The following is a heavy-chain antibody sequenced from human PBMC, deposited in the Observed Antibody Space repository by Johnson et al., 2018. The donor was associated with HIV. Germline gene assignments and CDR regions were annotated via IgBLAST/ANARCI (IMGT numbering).Heavy chain of an antibody. CDR3: AKADQIAAAGKGAFDI. CDR2: ISWNSGSI. CDR1: GFTFDEYG. D-gene: IGHD6-13*01. V-gene: IGHV3-9*01. J-gene: IGHJ3*02. Sequence: VQLVESGGGVVRPGGSLRLSCAASGFTFDEYGMNWVRQAAGKGLEWVSGISWNSGSIGYADSVKGRFTISRDNAKNSLYLQMNSLRAEDTALYYCAKADQIAAAGKGAFDIWGQGTMVTVSS.